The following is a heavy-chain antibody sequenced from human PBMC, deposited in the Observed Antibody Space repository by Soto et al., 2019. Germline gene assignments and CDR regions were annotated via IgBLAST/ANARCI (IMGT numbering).Heavy chain of an antibody. CDR2: IYWDDDK. J-gene: IGHJ5*02. Sequence: QITLKESGPTLVKPTQTLTLTCTFSGFSLTTRGVGVGWIRQPPGKALQCLALIYWDDDKRYIPSLQSRLSIAKDTSKNQVVLTMTNVDPVDTATYYCSHIPNYYQYAWFDPWGQGTLVSVSS. CDR3: SHIPNYYQYAWFDP. D-gene: IGHD3-16*01. CDR1: GFSLTTRGVG. V-gene: IGHV2-5*02.